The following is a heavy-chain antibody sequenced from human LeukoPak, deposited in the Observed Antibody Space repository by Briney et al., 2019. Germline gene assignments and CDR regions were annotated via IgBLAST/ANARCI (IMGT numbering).Heavy chain of an antibody. J-gene: IGHJ4*02. CDR1: GFDLSDYY. V-gene: IGHV3-11*01. CDR2: ISSSGGNI. Sequence: GGSLRLSCVVSGFDLSDYYMSWIRQAPGKGLEWISYISSSGGNIYFADSAKGRFTMSRDNARGSLYLQMNSLRADDTAIYYCARRRDYFDYWGQGTLVTASS. CDR3: ARRRDYFDY.